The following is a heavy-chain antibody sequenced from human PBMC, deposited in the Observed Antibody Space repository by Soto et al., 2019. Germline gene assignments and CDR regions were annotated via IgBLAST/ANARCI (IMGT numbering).Heavy chain of an antibody. J-gene: IGHJ4*02. Sequence: PGGSLRLSCAASGFTFNTYAMNWVRQAPGKGLEYVAAISSNGDSTSYVDSGGGRFTISRDNSKNTLYLQVGRLRPEDTAVYYCARSNYDFWSGYPQGCFDYWGQGALVTVSS. CDR1: GFTFNTYA. CDR2: ISSNGDST. D-gene: IGHD3-3*01. CDR3: ARSNYDFWSGYPQGCFDY. V-gene: IGHV3-64*02.